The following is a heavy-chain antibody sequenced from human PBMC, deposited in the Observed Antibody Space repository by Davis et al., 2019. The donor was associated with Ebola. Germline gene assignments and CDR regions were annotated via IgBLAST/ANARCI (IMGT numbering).Heavy chain of an antibody. CDR1: GYTFTGYY. V-gene: IGHV1-2*02. D-gene: IGHD2-21*01. J-gene: IGHJ4*02. Sequence: ASVKVSCKASGYTFTGYYMHWVRQAPGQGLEWMGWINPNSGGTNYAKKFQGRVTMTRDTSISTAYMELSSLRSEDTAVYYCATLRPWRKLIVRGYFDYWGQGTLVTVSS. CDR3: ATLRPWRKLIVRGYFDY. CDR2: INPNSGGT.